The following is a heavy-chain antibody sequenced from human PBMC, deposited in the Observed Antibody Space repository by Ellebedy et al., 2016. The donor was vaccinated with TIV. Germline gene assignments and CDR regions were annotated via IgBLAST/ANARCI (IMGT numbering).Heavy chain of an antibody. J-gene: IGHJ5*02. D-gene: IGHD5-18*01. CDR1: GFTFSSYS. Sequence: GESLKISXAASGFTFSSYSMNWVRQAPGKGLEWVSSISSSSSYIYYADSVKGRFTISRDNAKNSLYLQMNSLRAEDTAVYYCARYVDTAMVPWGQGTLVTVSS. V-gene: IGHV3-21*01. CDR3: ARYVDTAMVP. CDR2: ISSSSSYI.